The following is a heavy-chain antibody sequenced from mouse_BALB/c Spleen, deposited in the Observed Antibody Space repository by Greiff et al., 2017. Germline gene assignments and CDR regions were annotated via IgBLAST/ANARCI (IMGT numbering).Heavy chain of an antibody. Sequence: QVQLKESGAELVKPGASVTLSCKASGYTFTSYYMYWVKQRPGQGLEWIGELNPSNGGTNFNEKFKSKATLTVDKSSSTAYMQLSSLTSEDSAVYYGTRGDYYGSSSCAYWGQGTLVTVSA. CDR2: LNPSNGGT. CDR1: GYTFTSYY. CDR3: TRGDYYGSSSCAY. V-gene: IGHV1S81*02. D-gene: IGHD1-1*01. J-gene: IGHJ3*01.